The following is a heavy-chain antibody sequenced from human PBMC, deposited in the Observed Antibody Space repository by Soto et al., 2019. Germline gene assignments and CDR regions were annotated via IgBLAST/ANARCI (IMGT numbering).Heavy chain of an antibody. CDR2: MNPNSGNT. CDR3: ARVRPIAALISYYYYYGMDV. V-gene: IGHV1-8*01. D-gene: IGHD6-13*01. CDR1: GYTFTSCD. Sequence: ASVKVSCKASGYTFTSCDINWVRQATGQGLEWMGWMNPNSGNTGYAQKFQGRVTMTRNTSISTAYMELSSLRSEDTAVHYCARVRPIAALISYYYYYGMDVWGQGTTVTVSS. J-gene: IGHJ6*02.